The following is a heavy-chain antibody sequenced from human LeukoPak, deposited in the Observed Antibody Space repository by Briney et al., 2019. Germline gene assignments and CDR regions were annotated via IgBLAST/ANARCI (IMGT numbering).Heavy chain of an antibody. V-gene: IGHV3-53*05. J-gene: IGHJ3*02. Sequence: PGGSLRLSCAASGFLVSSNYMSWVRQAPGKGLEWVSVIYSGGTTYYADSVKGRFTISRDNTKNSLYLQMNNLRPEDTAFYYCVKDLAAAGTDAFDIWGQGTMVTVSP. CDR1: GFLVSSNY. D-gene: IGHD6-13*01. CDR2: IYSGGTT. CDR3: VKDLAAAGTDAFDI.